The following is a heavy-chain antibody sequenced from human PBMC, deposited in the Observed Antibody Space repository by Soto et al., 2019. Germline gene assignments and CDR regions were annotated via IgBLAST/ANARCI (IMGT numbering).Heavy chain of an antibody. J-gene: IGHJ6*02. CDR1: GGSFSGYY. D-gene: IGHD2-2*01. CDR2: INHSGST. Sequence: SETLSLTCAVYGGSFSGYYWSWIRQPPGKGLEWIGEINHSGSTNYNPSLKSRVTISVDTSKNQFSLKLSSVTAADTAVYYCASVRYQLHVRRYYYYGMDVWGQGTTVTVSS. CDR3: ASVRYQLHVRRYYYYGMDV. V-gene: IGHV4-34*01.